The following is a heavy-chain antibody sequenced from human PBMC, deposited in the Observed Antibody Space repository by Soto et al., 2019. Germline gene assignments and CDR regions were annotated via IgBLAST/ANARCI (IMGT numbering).Heavy chain of an antibody. CDR3: ARVDITGTRGFEDH. CDR1: GFTFSIYW. J-gene: IGHJ4*02. CDR2: INSDGSST. V-gene: IGHV3-74*01. D-gene: IGHD1-7*01. Sequence: EVQLVESGGGLVQLGGSLRLSCAASGFTFSIYWMHWVRQAPGKGLVWVSRINSDGSSTRYADSVKGRFTISRDNAKNTLYLQMNSLRAEDTAVYYCARVDITGTRGFEDHWGQGTLVTVSS.